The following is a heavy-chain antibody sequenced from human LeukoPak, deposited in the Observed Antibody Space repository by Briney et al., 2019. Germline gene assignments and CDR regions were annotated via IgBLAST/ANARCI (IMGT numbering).Heavy chain of an antibody. V-gene: IGHV4-30-2*01. Sequence: SETLSLTCAVSGGSISSGGYSWSWIRQPPGKGLEWIGYIYHSGSTYYNPSLKSRVTISVDRSKNQFSLKLSSVTAADTAVYYCARAATGTRGRFDYWGQGTLVTVSS. CDR3: ARAATGTRGRFDY. J-gene: IGHJ4*02. CDR2: IYHSGST. CDR1: GGSISSGGYS. D-gene: IGHD1-7*01.